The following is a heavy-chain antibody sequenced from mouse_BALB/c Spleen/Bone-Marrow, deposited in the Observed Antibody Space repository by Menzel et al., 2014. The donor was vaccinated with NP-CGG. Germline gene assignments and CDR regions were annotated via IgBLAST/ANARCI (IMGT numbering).Heavy chain of an antibody. CDR2: IDPADGNT. CDR1: GFNIKDTY. V-gene: IGHV14-3*02. Sequence: EVQLQQSGAELVKPGASVKLSCIASGFNIKDTYMHWVKQRPEQGLEWIGRIDPADGNTKYDPKFQGKATITADTSSNTAYLQLSSLTSEDTAVYYCARWGKLGRGYFDVWGAGTTVTVSS. D-gene: IGHD4-1*01. J-gene: IGHJ1*01. CDR3: ARWGKLGRGYFDV.